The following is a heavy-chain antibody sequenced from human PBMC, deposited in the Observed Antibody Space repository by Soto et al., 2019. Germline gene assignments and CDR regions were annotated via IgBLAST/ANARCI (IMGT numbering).Heavy chain of an antibody. CDR2: INPSGGST. V-gene: IGHV1-46*01. Sequence: SVKVSCKASGYTFTSYYMHWVRQAPGQGLEWMGIINPSGGSTSYAQKFQGRVTMTRDTSTSTVYMELSSLRSEDTAVYYCARDRRIAVAGTGPDAFDIWGQGTMVTVSS. J-gene: IGHJ3*02. CDR3: ARDRRIAVAGTGPDAFDI. CDR1: GYTFTSYY. D-gene: IGHD6-19*01.